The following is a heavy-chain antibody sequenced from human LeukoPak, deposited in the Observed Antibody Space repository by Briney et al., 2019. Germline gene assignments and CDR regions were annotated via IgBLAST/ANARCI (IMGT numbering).Heavy chain of an antibody. J-gene: IGHJ4*02. CDR1: GFTFSSYS. Sequence: GGSLRLSWAASGFTFSSYSMNWVRQAPGKGLEWVSSISSSSSYIYYADSVKGRFTISRDNAKNSLYLQMNSLRAEDTAVYYCARYIAAAGLDYWGQGTLVTVSS. CDR2: ISSSSSYI. V-gene: IGHV3-21*01. CDR3: ARYIAAAGLDY. D-gene: IGHD6-13*01.